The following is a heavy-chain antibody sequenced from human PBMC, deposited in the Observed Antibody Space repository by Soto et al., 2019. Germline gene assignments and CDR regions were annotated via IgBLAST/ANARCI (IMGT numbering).Heavy chain of an antibody. CDR2: VFYTGGA. V-gene: IGHV4-39*02. J-gene: IGHJ4*02. CDR1: GGSIRGSDDY. CDR3: AKTPPGYYDS. Sequence: QLHLQESGPRLVKPSETLSLTCSVSGGSIRGSDDYWGWIRQSPAKGLEYIGGVFYTGGASYNPSFXSXAXPXXVTPTKRFFLNLKYVTATDTGVYYRAKTPPGYYDSWGQGIRVTVSS.